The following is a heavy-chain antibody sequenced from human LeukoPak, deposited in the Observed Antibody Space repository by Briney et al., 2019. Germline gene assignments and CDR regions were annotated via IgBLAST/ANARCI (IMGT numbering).Heavy chain of an antibody. J-gene: IGHJ4*02. CDR1: GFTFSSYD. CDR3: AKGGPTGSNYFDF. CDR2: ISGSGYYS. D-gene: IGHD1-26*01. V-gene: IGHV3-23*01. Sequence: GGSLRLSCAASGFTFSSYDMNWVRQAPGKGLEWVSVISGSGYYSYYADSVKGRFTVSRDNSKTTLYLQMNSLRADDTAVYYCAKGGPTGSNYFDFWGQGTLVTVSS.